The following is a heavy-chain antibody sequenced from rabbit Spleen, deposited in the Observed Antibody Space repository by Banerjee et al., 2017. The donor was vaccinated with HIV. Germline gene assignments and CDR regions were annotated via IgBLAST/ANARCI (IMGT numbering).Heavy chain of an antibody. CDR3: VRDLGYDDDSEKGYFNL. V-gene: IGHV1S47*01. D-gene: IGHD2-1*01. Sequence: QEQLVESGGGLVQPGGSPKLSCSASGFDFSNYGMSWVRQTPGKGLEWIGYIDPIFGRTYYASWVDGRFTISSHNAQNTLYLQLNSLTAADTATYFCVRDLGYDDDSEKGYFNLRGPGTLVTVS. CDR2: IDPIFGRT. J-gene: IGHJ4*01. CDR1: GFDFSNYG.